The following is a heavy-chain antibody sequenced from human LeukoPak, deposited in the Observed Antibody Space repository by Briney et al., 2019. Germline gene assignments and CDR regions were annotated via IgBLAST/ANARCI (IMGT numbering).Heavy chain of an antibody. Sequence: DSVKVSCKASGYTFTGYYMNWVRQAPGQGMEWMGWINPKRGETIHAQRMKGRVIMTRETDNRTAYMEVSRLRSDETAVYYCARDHGYSGYLDAFDVRGQGTMVTVSS. J-gene: IGHJ3*01. CDR3: ARDHGYSGYLDAFDV. CDR2: INPKRGET. CDR1: GYTFTGYY. V-gene: IGHV1-2*02. D-gene: IGHD5-12*01.